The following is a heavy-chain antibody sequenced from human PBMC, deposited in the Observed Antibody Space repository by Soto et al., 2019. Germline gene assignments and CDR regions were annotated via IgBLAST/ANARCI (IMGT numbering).Heavy chain of an antibody. CDR3: ARDESITMIVGSLDYYYYYGMDV. CDR1: GYTFTSYY. Sequence: ASVKVSCKASGYTFTSYYMHWVRQAPGQGLEWMGIINPSGGSTSYAQKFQGRVTMTRDTSTSTVYMELSSLRSEDTAVYYCARDESITMIVGSLDYYYYYGMDVWGQGTTVTVSS. V-gene: IGHV1-46*01. J-gene: IGHJ6*02. D-gene: IGHD3-22*01. CDR2: INPSGGST.